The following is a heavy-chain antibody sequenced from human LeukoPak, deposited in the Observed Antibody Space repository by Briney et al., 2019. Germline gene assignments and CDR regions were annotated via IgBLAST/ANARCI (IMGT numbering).Heavy chain of an antibody. D-gene: IGHD3-10*01. CDR1: GGSISSSNW. V-gene: IGHV4-4*02. J-gene: IGHJ5*02. CDR3: ARDPIGGSGSYRFDP. CDR2: IYHSGST. Sequence: PSETLSLTCAVSGGSISSSNWWSWARQPPGKGLEWIGEIYHSGSTNYSPSLKSRVTISVDKSKNQFSLKLSSVTAADTAVYYCARDPIGGSGSYRFDPWGQGTLVTVSS.